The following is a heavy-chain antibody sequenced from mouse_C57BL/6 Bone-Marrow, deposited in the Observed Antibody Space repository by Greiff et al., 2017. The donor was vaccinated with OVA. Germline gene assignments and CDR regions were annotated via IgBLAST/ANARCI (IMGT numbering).Heavy chain of an antibody. Sequence: QVQLKESGAELVRPGTSVKVSCKASGYAFTNYLIEWVKQRPGQGLEWIGVINPGSGGTNYNEKFKGKATLTADKSSSTAYMQLSSLTSEDSAVYFCARVDYGSSYYFDYWGQGTTLTVSS. CDR2: INPGSGGT. V-gene: IGHV1-54*01. D-gene: IGHD1-1*01. CDR1: GYAFTNYL. J-gene: IGHJ2*01. CDR3: ARVDYGSSYYFDY.